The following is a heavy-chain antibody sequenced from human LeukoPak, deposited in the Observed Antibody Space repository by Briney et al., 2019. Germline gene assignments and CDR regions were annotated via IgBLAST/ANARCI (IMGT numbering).Heavy chain of an antibody. D-gene: IGHD3-22*01. J-gene: IGHJ4*02. V-gene: IGHV3-48*01. CDR2: ISSSSSTI. CDR1: GFIFTSYS. CDR3: ARGFHRYNYDSGAYSVY. Sequence: PGGSLRLSCAASGFIFTSYSVNWVRQAPGKGLEWISYISSSSSTIYYADSVRGRFTISRNNARNSLYLQMNSLRAEDTAVYYCARGFHRYNYDSGAYSVYWGQGTLVTVSS.